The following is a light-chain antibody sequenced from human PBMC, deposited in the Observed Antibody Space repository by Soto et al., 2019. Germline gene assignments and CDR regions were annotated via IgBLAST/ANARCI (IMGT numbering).Light chain of an antibody. CDR1: SSDVCGYDH. Sequence: QSALTQPRSVSGYPGQSVTISCTGTSSDVCGYDHVSWYQQHPGKAPKFMIYDVSKRPSGVPDRFSGSKSGNTASLTISGLQAEDEADYYCCSYAGSYTWVFGGGTKLTVL. J-gene: IGLJ3*02. CDR2: DVS. CDR3: CSYAGSYTWV. V-gene: IGLV2-11*01.